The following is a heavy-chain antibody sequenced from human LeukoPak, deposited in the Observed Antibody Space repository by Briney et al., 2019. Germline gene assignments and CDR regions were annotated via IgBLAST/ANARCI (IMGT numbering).Heavy chain of an antibody. CDR1: GFTFSNYW. CDR3: AREVIIVLEPLTNTIDY. J-gene: IGHJ4*02. CDR2: IKQDGSEK. V-gene: IGHV3-7*01. D-gene: IGHD2-2*01. Sequence: PGGSLRLSCVRSGFTFSNYWMNWVRQAPGEGLEWVANIKQDGSEKYYVDSVKGRFTISRDNTKNSLFLQMNRLKVEDTAVYYCAREVIIVLEPLTNTIDYWGQGTRVTVSS.